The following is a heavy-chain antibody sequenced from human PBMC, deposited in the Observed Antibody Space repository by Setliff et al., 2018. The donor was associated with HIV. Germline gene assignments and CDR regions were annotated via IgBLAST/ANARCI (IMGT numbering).Heavy chain of an antibody. CDR3: ARRASKASLDY. CDR1: GYSFTNYW. Sequence: GESLKISCKGSGYSFTNYWIGWVRQMPGKGLEWMGIIYPGDSDTRYSPSFQGQVTISADKYISTAYLQWNSLKASDTAFYFCARRASKASLDYWGQGTLVTVSS. J-gene: IGHJ4*02. V-gene: IGHV5-51*01. CDR2: IYPGDSDT.